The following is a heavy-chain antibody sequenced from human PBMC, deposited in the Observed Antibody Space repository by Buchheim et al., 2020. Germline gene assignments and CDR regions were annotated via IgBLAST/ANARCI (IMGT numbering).Heavy chain of an antibody. D-gene: IGHD5-18*01. J-gene: IGHJ4*02. CDR3: ARGPDNYGPVKGFDS. CDR2: MYHGGGI. V-gene: IGHV4-30-2*01. CDR1: GGSISSSSFS. Sequence: QLQLQESGSRLVKPSQTLSLTCAVSGGSISSSSFSWSWIRQPPGKGLEWIGYMYHGGGIDYNPSLKSRVTISVDRSKKKFSLILSSVTAADTAVYYCARGPDNYGPVKGFDSWGQGTL.